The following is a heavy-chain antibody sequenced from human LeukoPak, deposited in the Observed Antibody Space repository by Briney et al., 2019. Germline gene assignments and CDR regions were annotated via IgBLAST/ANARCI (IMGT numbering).Heavy chain of an antibody. CDR2: IDTTSTYI. J-gene: IGHJ4*02. V-gene: IGHV3-21*01. Sequence: GGSLRLSCAASGFTFSSFNMNWVRQAPGKGLEWVASIDTTSTYIFYADSVRGRFTISRDHARSSLSLQMHSLTADDTAVYYCARSRRDSAWYIDDYWGQGTQVTVSS. CDR1: GFTFSSFN. CDR3: ARSRRDSAWYIDDY. D-gene: IGHD6-13*01.